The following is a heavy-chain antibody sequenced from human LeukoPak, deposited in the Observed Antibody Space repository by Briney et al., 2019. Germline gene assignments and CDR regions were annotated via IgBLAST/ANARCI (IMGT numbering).Heavy chain of an antibody. D-gene: IGHD1-26*01. Sequence: PGGSLRLSCAASGFTFSSYWMHWVRQAPGKGLVWVSRINSDGSSTSYADSVKGRFTISRDNAKNTLYLQMNSLRAEDTAVYYCARPTINYYYYYMDVWGKGTTVTVSS. CDR3: ARPTINYYYYYMDV. V-gene: IGHV3-74*01. CDR1: GFTFSSYW. J-gene: IGHJ6*03. CDR2: INSDGSST.